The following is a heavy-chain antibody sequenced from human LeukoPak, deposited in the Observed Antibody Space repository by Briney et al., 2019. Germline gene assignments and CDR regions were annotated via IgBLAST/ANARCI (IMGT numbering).Heavy chain of an antibody. V-gene: IGHV4-38-2*02. CDR1: GYSISSDYF. CDR3: GSPGRYCRADWCFDY. CDR2: IFHSGSV. D-gene: IGHD2-21*02. Sequence: YPSETLSLTCIVSGYSISSDYFWGLVRQPPGKGLEWIGSIFHSGSVYYNPSLKSRVTISVDPSKNRFSLKLTSVTAADTAVYYCGSPGRYCRADWCFDYWGQGTLVFVSA. J-gene: IGHJ4*02.